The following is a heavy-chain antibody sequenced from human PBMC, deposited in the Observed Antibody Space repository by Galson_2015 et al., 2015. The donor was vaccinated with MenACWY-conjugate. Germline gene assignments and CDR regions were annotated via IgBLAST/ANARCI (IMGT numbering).Heavy chain of an antibody. CDR2: VRYDGSNE. CDR3: AKDSGRWCMDV. Sequence: SLRLSCAASGLNLSSYAMHWVRQAPGKGQEWVAFVRYDGSNEYYADSVKGRFTISRDSPRNTLYLQMNSLRSEDTAVYHCAKDSGRWCMDVWGTGTPVTVSS. D-gene: IGHD2-21*01. J-gene: IGHJ6*03. V-gene: IGHV3-30*02. CDR1: GLNLSSYA.